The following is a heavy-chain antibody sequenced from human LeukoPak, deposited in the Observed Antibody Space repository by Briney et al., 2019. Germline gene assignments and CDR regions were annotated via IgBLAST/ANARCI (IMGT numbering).Heavy chain of an antibody. CDR3: VPFRYYDSSGPPIWFDP. J-gene: IGHJ5*02. CDR2: ISYDGSNK. CDR1: GFTFSSYG. D-gene: IGHD3-22*01. V-gene: IGHV3-30*03. Sequence: PGGSLRLSCAASGFTFSSYGMHWVRQAPGKGLEWVAVISYDGSNKYYADSVKGRFTISRDNSKNTLYLQMNSLRAEDTAVYYCVPFRYYDSSGPPIWFDPWGQGTLVTVSS.